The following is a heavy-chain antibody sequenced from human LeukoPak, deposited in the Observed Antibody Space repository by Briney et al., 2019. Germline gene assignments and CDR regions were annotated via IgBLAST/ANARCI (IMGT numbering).Heavy chain of an antibody. J-gene: IGHJ6*02. D-gene: IGHD3-10*01. CDR1: GFTFSSYA. CDR2: ISYDGSNK. V-gene: IGHV3-30-3*01. Sequence: GRSLRLSCAASGFTFSSYAMHWVRQAPGKGLEWVAVISYDGSNKYYADSVKGRFTISRDNSKNTLYLQMNSLRAEDTAVYYCARDPGGGSENYYYYGMDVWGQGTTVTVSS. CDR3: ARDPGGGSENYYYYGMDV.